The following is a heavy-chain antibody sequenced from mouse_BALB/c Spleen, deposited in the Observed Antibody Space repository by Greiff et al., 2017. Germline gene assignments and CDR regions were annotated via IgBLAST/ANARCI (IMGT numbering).Heavy chain of an antibody. D-gene: IGHD2-3*01. Sequence: EVMLVESGGGLVQPGGSLKLSCAASGFTFSSYGMSWVRQTPDKRLELVATINSNGGSTYYPDSVKGRFTISRDNAKNTLYLQMSSLKSEDTAMYYCARDPYDYWYFDVWGAGTTVTVSS. CDR1: GFTFSSYG. J-gene: IGHJ1*01. CDR2: INSNGGST. CDR3: ARDPYDYWYFDV. V-gene: IGHV5-6-3*01.